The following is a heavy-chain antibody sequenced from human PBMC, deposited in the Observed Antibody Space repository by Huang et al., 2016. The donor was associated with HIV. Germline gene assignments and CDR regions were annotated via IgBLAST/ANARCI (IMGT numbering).Heavy chain of an antibody. Sequence: QVQLQQWGAGLLRPSETLSLTCAVYGGSFSGYYGTWSRQPPGKGLEWIGEINHSESTNYNPDLKSRVTISVDTSRNQFSLTVTSVTAADTAVYYWARGQGGYDYYYMDVWGKGTTVTVSS. CDR2: INHSEST. J-gene: IGHJ6*03. V-gene: IGHV4-34*01. CDR1: GGSFSGYY. CDR3: ARGQGGYDYYYMDV.